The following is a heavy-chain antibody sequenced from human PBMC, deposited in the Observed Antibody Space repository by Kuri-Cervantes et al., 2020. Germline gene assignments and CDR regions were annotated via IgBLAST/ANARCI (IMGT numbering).Heavy chain of an antibody. CDR1: GYTFTSYD. V-gene: IGHV1-8*01. Sequence: ASVKVSCKASGYTFTSYDINWVRQATGQGLEWMGWMNPNSGNTGYAQKFQGRVTMTRNTSISTAYMELSSLRSEDTAVYYCARDLDYDSSSSDAFDIWGKGTMVTVSS. D-gene: IGHD3-22*01. CDR3: ARDLDYDSSSSDAFDI. CDR2: MNPNSGNT. J-gene: IGHJ3*02.